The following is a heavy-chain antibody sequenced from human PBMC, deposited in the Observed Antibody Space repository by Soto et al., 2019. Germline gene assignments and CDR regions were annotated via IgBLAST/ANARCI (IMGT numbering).Heavy chain of an antibody. J-gene: IGHJ4*02. D-gene: IGHD6-13*01. CDR1: GGSISSYY. V-gene: IGHV4-59*08. CDR2: IYYSGST. CDR3: ASMKIAAAGTVFDY. Sequence: QVQLQESGPGLVKPSETLSLTCTVSGGSISSYYWSWIRQPPGKGLEWIGYIYYSGSTNYNPSLKSRVTLSVDTSKNQFSLKLSSVTAADTAVYYCASMKIAAAGTVFDYWGQGTLVTVSS.